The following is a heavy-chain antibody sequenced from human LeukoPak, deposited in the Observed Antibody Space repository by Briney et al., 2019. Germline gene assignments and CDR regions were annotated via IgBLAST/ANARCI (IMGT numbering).Heavy chain of an antibody. D-gene: IGHD1-20*01. CDR2: IYTSGST. CDR3: ARGGGVKSITGTHFDY. Sequence: SETLSLTCAVYGGSFSGYYWSWIRQPAGKGLEWIGRIYTSGSTNYNPSLKSRVTMSVDTSKNQFSLKLSSVTAADTAVYYCARGGGVKSITGTHFDYWGQGTLVTVSS. J-gene: IGHJ4*02. V-gene: IGHV4-59*10. CDR1: GGSFSGYY.